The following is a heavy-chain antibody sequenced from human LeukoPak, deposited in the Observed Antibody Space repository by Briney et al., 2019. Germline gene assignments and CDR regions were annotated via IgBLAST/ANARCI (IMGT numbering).Heavy chain of an antibody. D-gene: IGHD5-18*01. J-gene: IGHJ4*02. CDR2: IYSSGST. CDR1: GGSISSASYY. V-gene: IGHV4-61*02. CDR3: ASAGDTAMVTGLGY. Sequence: PSQTLCLSCTVSGGSISSASYYWSWIRQPAGKGLEWIVRIYSSGSTNYNPSLQSRLTMSVDTSKKQFSLKLSSVTAADTAVYYCASAGDTAMVTGLGYWGQGTLVTVSS.